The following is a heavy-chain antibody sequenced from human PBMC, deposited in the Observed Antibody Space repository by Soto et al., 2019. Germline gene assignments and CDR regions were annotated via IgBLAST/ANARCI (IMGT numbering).Heavy chain of an antibody. D-gene: IGHD4-17*01. CDR3: ARVPLSVYGGSFYFGY. Sequence: QVQLVDAGGGVVQPGRSLRLSCVASGFTFSSSAMHWVRQAPGKGLEWLAVITPNENNKYYADSVKGRFTISRDNSKNTLYLQLNSLSPGDTAVYYCARVPLSVYGGSFYFGYWGQGTLVTVSS. J-gene: IGHJ4*02. CDR2: ITPNENNK. V-gene: IGHV3-30-3*01. CDR1: GFTFSSSA.